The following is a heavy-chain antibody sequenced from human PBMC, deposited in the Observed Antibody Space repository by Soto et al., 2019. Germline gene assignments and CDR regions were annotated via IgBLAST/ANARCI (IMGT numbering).Heavy chain of an antibody. CDR2: INPSGGST. CDR1: GYTFTSYY. J-gene: IGHJ5*02. V-gene: IGHV1-46*01. Sequence: ASVKVSCKASGYTFTSYYMHWLRQAPGQGLEWMGIINPSGGSTSYAQKFQGRVTMTRDTSTSTVYMELSSLRSEGTAVYYCARDLPYYYDNLELNWFDPWGQGTLVTVSS. D-gene: IGHD3-22*01. CDR3: ARDLPYYYDNLELNWFDP.